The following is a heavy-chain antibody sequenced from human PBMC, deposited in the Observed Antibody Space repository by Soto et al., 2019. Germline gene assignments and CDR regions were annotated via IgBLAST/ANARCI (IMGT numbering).Heavy chain of an antibody. CDR3: ARESYYGSGATVVAY. Sequence: PSETLSLTCTVSGGSISGYYWSWIRQPPGKGLEWIGYIYYSGTTSYNPSLNSRVTMSVDTSKNQFSLKVNSVTAADTAVYYCARESYYGSGATVVAYWGQGTLVTASS. CDR1: GGSISGYY. CDR2: IYYSGTT. J-gene: IGHJ4*02. D-gene: IGHD3-10*01. V-gene: IGHV4-59*01.